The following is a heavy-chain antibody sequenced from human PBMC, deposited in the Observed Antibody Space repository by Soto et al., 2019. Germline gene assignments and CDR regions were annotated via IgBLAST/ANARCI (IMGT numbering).Heavy chain of an antibody. CDR1: GFTVSTYY. CDR2: IYSGGST. CDR3: ARSSNSRGNNYFYYGLDV. V-gene: IGHV3-53*01. J-gene: IGHJ6*02. Sequence: EVQLVESGGGLIQPGGSLRLSCAVSGFTVSTYYMSWVRQAPGKGLEWVSVIYSGGSTYYADSVSGRFTISGDSSKNTLHLQMNSLRAEDTAVYYCARSSNSRGNNYFYYGLDVWGQGNTVTVSS. D-gene: IGHD4-4*01.